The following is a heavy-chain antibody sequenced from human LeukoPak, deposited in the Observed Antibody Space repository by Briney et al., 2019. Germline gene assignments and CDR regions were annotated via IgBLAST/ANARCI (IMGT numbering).Heavy chain of an antibody. D-gene: IGHD6-19*01. J-gene: IGHJ4*02. Sequence: ASVKVSCKASGYTFTGYYMHWVRQAPGQGLEWMGWMNPNSGNTGYAQKFQGRVTITRNTSISTAYMELSSLRSEDTAVYYCARGPQSSGGVDYWGQGTLVTVSS. CDR1: GYTFTGYY. V-gene: IGHV1-8*03. CDR3: ARGPQSSGGVDY. CDR2: MNPNSGNT.